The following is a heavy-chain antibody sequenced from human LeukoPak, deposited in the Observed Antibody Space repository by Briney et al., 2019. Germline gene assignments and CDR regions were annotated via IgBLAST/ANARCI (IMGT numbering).Heavy chain of an antibody. CDR2: IYHSGST. CDR3: ARGSVVRGYYFDY. Sequence: SETLSLTCAVSGYSISSGYYWGWIRQPLGKGLEWIGSIYHSGSTYYNPSLKSRVTISVDTSKNQFSLKLSSVTAADTAVYYCARGSVVRGYYFDYWGQGTMVTVSS. D-gene: IGHD4-23*01. V-gene: IGHV4-38-2*01. J-gene: IGHJ4*03. CDR1: GYSISSGYY.